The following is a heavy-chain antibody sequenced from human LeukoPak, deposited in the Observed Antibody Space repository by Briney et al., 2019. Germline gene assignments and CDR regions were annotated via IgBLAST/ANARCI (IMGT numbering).Heavy chain of an antibody. J-gene: IGHJ3*02. V-gene: IGHV3-7*01. Sequence: GGSLRLSCAASGFTFSSYWMSWVRQAPGKGLEWVANIKQDGSEKYYVDSVKGRFTISRDNAKNSLYLQMNSLRAEGTAVYYCARDRYFGSPDAFDIWGQGTMVTVSS. CDR1: GFTFSSYW. CDR2: IKQDGSEK. D-gene: IGHD3-9*01. CDR3: ARDRYFGSPDAFDI.